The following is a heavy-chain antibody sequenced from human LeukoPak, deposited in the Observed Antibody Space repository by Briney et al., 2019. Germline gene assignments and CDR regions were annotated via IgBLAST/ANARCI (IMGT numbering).Heavy chain of an antibody. CDR2: VHPDNGNT. J-gene: IGHJ5*02. V-gene: IGHV1-8*01. CDR1: GYPFTKWE. CDR3: ATGPRNDP. Sequence: AASVTVSCTASGYPFTKWEINWVRQAAGQGLEWLGWVHPDNGNTYYAQRFRGRVTMSRDTSTTTAYMELSGLRSNDTAVYFCATGPRNDPWGQGTLVTVSS.